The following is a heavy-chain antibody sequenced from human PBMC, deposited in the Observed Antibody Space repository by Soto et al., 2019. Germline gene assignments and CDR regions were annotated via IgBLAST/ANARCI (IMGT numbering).Heavy chain of an antibody. J-gene: IGHJ6*02. CDR1: GFTFSSYG. Sequence: GGSVRLSCAASGFTFSSYGMHWVRQAPGKGLEWVAVIWYDGSNKYYADSVKGRFTISRDNSKNTLYLQMNSLRAEDTAVYYCARDWVYCGGYCYKYYYDMYVWGQGTTVTVSS. CDR3: ARDWVYCGGYCYKYYYDMYV. D-gene: IGHD2-21*02. V-gene: IGHV3-33*01. CDR2: IWYDGSNK.